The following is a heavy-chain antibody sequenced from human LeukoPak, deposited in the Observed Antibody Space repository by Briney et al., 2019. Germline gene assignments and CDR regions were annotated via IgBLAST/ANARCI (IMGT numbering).Heavy chain of an antibody. D-gene: IGHD3-16*01. CDR3: ARGGGIIEFFDL. Sequence: ASVNVSCKASGYTFTSYYLHWVRQAPGQGLEWMGVIIPRGGSTTFPQKFQGRITLTRDTSTSTVYMELRGLRSEDTAVYYCARGGGIIEFFDLWDRGTLVTVSS. V-gene: IGHV1-46*01. J-gene: IGHJ2*01. CDR2: IIPRGGST. CDR1: GYTFTSYY.